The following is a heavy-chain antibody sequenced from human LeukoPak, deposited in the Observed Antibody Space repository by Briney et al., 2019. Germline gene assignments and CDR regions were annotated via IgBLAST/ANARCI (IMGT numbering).Heavy chain of an antibody. D-gene: IGHD5-12*01. Sequence: GGSLRLSCAASGCTFSRYWMHWVRHAPGKGLVWVSRIDEYGTTINYADSVKGRFTISRNNAGDTLFLQMNSLRAEDTGVYYCATDLSGRQDYWGQGTLVTVSS. V-gene: IGHV3-74*01. CDR2: IDEYGTTI. J-gene: IGHJ4*02. CDR1: GCTFSRYW. CDR3: ATDLSGRQDY.